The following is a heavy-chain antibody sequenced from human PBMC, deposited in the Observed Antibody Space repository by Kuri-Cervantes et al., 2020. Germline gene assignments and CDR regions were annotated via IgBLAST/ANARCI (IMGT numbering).Heavy chain of an antibody. V-gene: IGHV4-61*01. J-gene: IGHJ4*02. CDR3: ARVRIVVVVAAYFDY. Sequence: GSLRLSCTVPGGSVSSGSYYWSWIRQPPGKGLEWIGYIYYSGSINYNPSLKSRVTISVDTSKNQFSLKLSSVTAADTAVYYCARVRIVVVVAAYFDYWGQGTLVTVSS. D-gene: IGHD2-15*01. CDR2: IYYSGSI. CDR1: GGSVSSGSYY.